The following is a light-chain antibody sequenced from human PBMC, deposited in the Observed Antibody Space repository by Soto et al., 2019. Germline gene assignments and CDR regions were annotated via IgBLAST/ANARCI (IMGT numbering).Light chain of an antibody. CDR3: QQNAHWPLT. CDR2: EAS. J-gene: IGKJ4*01. V-gene: IGKV3-11*01. Sequence: EIVMTQSPATLAVSPGERATLSCRASQSVGNNLAWYQQKPGQAPGLLIYEASTRATGIPARFSGSGSGTDFTLTISSLEPEDFAVYYCQQNAHWPLTFGGGTKVDIK. CDR1: QSVGNN.